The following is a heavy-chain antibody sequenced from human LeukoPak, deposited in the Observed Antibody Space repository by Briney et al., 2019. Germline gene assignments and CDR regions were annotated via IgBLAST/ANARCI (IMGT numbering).Heavy chain of an antibody. Sequence: GGSLRLSCAASGFTFSSYGMHWVRQTPGRGLEWVAVISYDGSNKYYADSVKGRFTISRDNPKTTLYLQMNSLRAEDTAVYHCASTDSSPPCGQRTLVTVSS. CDR3: ASTDSSPP. CDR2: ISYDGSNK. V-gene: IGHV3-30*03. CDR1: GFTFSSYG. J-gene: IGHJ5*02. D-gene: IGHD3-22*01.